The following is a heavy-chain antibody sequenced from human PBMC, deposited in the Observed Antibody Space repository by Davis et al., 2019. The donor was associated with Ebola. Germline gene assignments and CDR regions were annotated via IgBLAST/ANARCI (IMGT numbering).Heavy chain of an antibody. V-gene: IGHV3-23*01. J-gene: IGHJ4*02. D-gene: IGHD1-20*01. CDR3: ATDPHDNFYHFDL. Sequence: GESLKISCAASGFTFSSYAMSWVRQAPGKGLEWVSFISGSGGSTYHADSVKGRFTISRDNSKSAVYLQMNSLRVEDTAVYYCATDPHDNFYHFDLWGQGTLVTVSS. CDR2: ISGSGGST. CDR1: GFTFSSYA.